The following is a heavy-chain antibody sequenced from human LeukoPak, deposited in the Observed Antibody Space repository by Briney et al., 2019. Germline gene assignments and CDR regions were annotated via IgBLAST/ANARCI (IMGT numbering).Heavy chain of an antibody. V-gene: IGHV3-30*18. D-gene: IGHD3-16*01. Sequence: GGSLRLSCAASGFTFNRYGMHWVRQAPGKGLEWVAVASSDGDTTYYADSVKGRFTISKDNSRNTLYLQMNSLRAEDTAAYYCAKEGSTTFREDFDCWGQGTLVTVSS. CDR1: GFTFNRYG. CDR2: ASSDGDTT. J-gene: IGHJ4*02. CDR3: AKEGSTTFREDFDC.